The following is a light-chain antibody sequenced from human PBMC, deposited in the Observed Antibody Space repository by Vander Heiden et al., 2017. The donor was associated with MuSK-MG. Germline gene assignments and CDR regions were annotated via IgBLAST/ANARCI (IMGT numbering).Light chain of an antibody. Sequence: QSALTQPASVSGSPGQSIPISCTGTSSDVGSYNLVSWYQQHPGKAPKLMIYEGSKRPSGVSNRFSGSKSGNTASLTISGLQAEDEADYYCCSYAGSGPVFGGGTKLTVL. CDR3: CSYAGSGPV. V-gene: IGLV2-23*01. J-gene: IGLJ3*02. CDR2: EGS. CDR1: SSDVGSYNL.